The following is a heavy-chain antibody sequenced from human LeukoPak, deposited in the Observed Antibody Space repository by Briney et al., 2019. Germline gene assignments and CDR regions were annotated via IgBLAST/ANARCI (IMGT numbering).Heavy chain of an antibody. V-gene: IGHV3-66*02. CDR2: IYSGGST. CDR1: GFTVSKNY. Sequence: PGGSLRLSCAASGFTVSKNYTSWVRQAPGKGLGWVSIIYSGGSTYYADSVKGRFTISRDNSKNTLYLQMNSLRTEDTAVYYCASPGNYFYYYNLDVWGKGTTVTVSS. CDR3: ASPGNYFYYYNLDV. J-gene: IGHJ6*03.